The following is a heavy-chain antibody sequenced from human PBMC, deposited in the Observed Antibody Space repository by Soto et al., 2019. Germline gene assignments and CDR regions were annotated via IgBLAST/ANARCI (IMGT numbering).Heavy chain of an antibody. CDR2: FSYDGIYK. Sequence: QVQLAESGGGVVQPGRSLRLSCATSGFNFSDYAMNWVRQAPGKGPEYVAVFSYDGIYKFYADSVKGRFTISRDNSKNTLYLEMNNLRVEDTAVYFCAREGRNPSLRSSNCLDHWGQGTLVTVSS. CDR1: GFNFSDYA. V-gene: IGHV3-30-3*01. CDR3: AREGRNPSLRSSNCLDH. D-gene: IGHD1-1*01. J-gene: IGHJ4*02.